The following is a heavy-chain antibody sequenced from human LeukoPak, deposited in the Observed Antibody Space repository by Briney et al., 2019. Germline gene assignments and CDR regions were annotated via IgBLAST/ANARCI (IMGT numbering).Heavy chain of an antibody. D-gene: IGHD2-15*01. Sequence: GGSLRLSCAASGFTFSDYYMSWIRQAPGKGLEWVSYISSSGSTIYYADSVEGRFTISRDNAKNSLYLQMNSPRAEDTAVYYCARRYCSGGSCRNTRSYYYYYGMDVWGKGTTVTVSS. CDR2: ISSSGSTI. V-gene: IGHV3-11*04. CDR1: GFTFSDYY. CDR3: ARRYCSGGSCRNTRSYYYYYGMDV. J-gene: IGHJ6*04.